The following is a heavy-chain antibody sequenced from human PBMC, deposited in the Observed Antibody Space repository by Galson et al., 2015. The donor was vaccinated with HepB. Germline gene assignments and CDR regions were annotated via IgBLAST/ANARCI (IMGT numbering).Heavy chain of an antibody. CDR3: ARGVGGGVRGGGCGLDV. CDR2: IIPDLGIT. CDR1: GDTFSSYA. J-gene: IGHJ6*01. V-gene: IGHV1-69*10. Sequence: SVKVSCKASGDTFSSYAINWVRQAPGHGLEWVGWIIPDLGITKYAQKFQGRVTITADKSTSTAYVELSSLRPEDTAVYYCARGVGGGVRGGGCGLDVWGQGTTVTVAS. D-gene: IGHD3-10*01.